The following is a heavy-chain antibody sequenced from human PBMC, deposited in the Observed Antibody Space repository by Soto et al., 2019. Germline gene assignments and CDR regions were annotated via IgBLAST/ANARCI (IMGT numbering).Heavy chain of an antibody. D-gene: IGHD3-10*01. CDR1: GFTFSDFA. Sequence: EVQVLESGGGLVQPGGSLRLSCAATGFTFSDFAMSWVRQAPGKGLEWVSGIYGGGNGPHYADSVKGRVTISRDNSKNPLDLQMNILGANYAAVYYWANMEGMRPWASAFDYCVQGTQVTVSS. J-gene: IGHJ4*02. V-gene: IGHV3-23*01. CDR3: ANMEGMRPWASAFDY. CDR2: IYGGGNGP.